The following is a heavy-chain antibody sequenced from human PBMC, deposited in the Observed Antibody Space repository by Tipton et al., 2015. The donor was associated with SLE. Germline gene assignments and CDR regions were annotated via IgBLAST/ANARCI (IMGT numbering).Heavy chain of an antibody. D-gene: IGHD7-27*01. CDR2: TYYTGTT. J-gene: IGHJ4*02. Sequence: LRLSCSISGSSITSSSPYWGWIRQPPGKGLEWIGSTYYTGTTYYNPSLKSRLTISVETSKTHFSLKMSSVTAADTAMYYCARLSSGTGDFEHWGQGTLVVVSS. CDR3: ARLSSGTGDFEH. CDR1: GSSITSSSPY. V-gene: IGHV4-39*01.